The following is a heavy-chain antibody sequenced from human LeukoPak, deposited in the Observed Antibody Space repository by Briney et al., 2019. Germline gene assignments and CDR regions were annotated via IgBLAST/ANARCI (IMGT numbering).Heavy chain of an antibody. J-gene: IGHJ4*02. CDR1: DGSINNYY. CDR2: FSTSGII. CDR3: ASTGGGSTDF. D-gene: IGHD2-8*02. V-gene: IGHV4-4*07. Sequence: SETLSLTCTVSDGSINNYYWTWIRQPAGKGLEWIGLFSTSGIINYNPSLKSRVTMSVDTSKNQVSLKLSSVTAADTAVYYCASTGGGSTDFWGQGILVTVSS.